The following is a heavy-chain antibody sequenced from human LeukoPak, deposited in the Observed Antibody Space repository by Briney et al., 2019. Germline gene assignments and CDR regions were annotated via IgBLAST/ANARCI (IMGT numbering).Heavy chain of an antibody. CDR1: GGSISSSNW. V-gene: IGHV4-4*02. D-gene: IGHD3-22*01. J-gene: IGHJ3*02. Sequence: SETLSLTCAVSGGSISSSNWWSWVRQPPGKGLEWIGEIYHSGSTNYNPSLKSRVTISVDKSKNQFPLKLSSVTAADTAVYYCARALYYYDSSGFRRGAFDIWGQGTMVTVSS. CDR2: IYHSGST. CDR3: ARALYYYDSSGFRRGAFDI.